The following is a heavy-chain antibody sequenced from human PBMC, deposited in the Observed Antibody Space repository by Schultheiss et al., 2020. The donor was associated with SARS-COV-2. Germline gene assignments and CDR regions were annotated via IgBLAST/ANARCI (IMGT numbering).Heavy chain of an antibody. J-gene: IGHJ5*02. V-gene: IGHV1-2*04. CDR3: ARCPNWGRGWFDP. CDR2: INPNSGGT. CDR1: GYTFTGYY. Sequence: ASVKVSCKASGYTFTGYYMHWVRQAPGQGLEWMGWINPNSGGTNYAQKFQGWVTMTRDTSISTAYMELSSLRSEDTAVYYCARCPNWGRGWFDPWGQGTLVTVSS. D-gene: IGHD7-27*01.